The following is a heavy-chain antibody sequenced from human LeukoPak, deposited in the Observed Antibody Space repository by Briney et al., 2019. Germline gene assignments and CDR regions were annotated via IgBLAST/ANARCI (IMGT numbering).Heavy chain of an antibody. Sequence: PGGSLRLSCAASGLTVSSNYMSSVRQAPGKGLGWVSVIYRGGSTYSADSVKGRFTISRHNSKHTLYLQMDSLRAEDTAVYYCARVGYYGMDVWGQGTTVTVSS. CDR1: GLTVSSNY. J-gene: IGHJ6*02. V-gene: IGHV3-53*01. CDR2: IYRGGST. CDR3: ARVGYYGMDV.